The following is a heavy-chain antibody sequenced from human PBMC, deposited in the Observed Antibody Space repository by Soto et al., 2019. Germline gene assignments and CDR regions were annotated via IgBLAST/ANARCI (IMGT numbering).Heavy chain of an antibody. J-gene: IGHJ4*02. V-gene: IGHV3-33*01. D-gene: IGHD5-18*01. CDR3: ARTARYSPYYFDY. Sequence: QVQLVESGGGVVQPGRSLRLSCAASGFTFSSYGMHWVRQAPGKGLEWVAVIWYDGSNKYYADSVKGRFTISRDNSKNTLYLKMNSLRAEDTAVYYCARTARYSPYYFDYWGQGTLVTVSS. CDR1: GFTFSSYG. CDR2: IWYDGSNK.